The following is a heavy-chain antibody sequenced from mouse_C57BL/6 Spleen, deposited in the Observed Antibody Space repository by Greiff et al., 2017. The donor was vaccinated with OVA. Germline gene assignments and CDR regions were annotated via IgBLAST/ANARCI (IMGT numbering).Heavy chain of an antibody. CDR1: GYTFTSYW. J-gene: IGHJ2*01. Sequence: QVQLQQSGAELVKPGASVKMSCKASGYTFTSYWITWVKQRPGQGLEWIGDIYPGSGSTNYNEKFKSKATLTVDKSSSTAYMQLSSLTSEDTAVYYCARAVTTVVVDYWGQGTTLTVSS. V-gene: IGHV1-55*01. CDR2: IYPGSGST. D-gene: IGHD1-1*01. CDR3: ARAVTTVVVDY.